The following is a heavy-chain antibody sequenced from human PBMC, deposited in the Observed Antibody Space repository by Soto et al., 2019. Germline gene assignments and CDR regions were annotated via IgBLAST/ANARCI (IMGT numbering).Heavy chain of an antibody. CDR2: IYYSVST. CDR3: ARGSLESAGAFDI. J-gene: IGHJ3*02. D-gene: IGHD3-3*01. Sequence: QVQLQESGPGLVKPSETLSLTCTVSGGSISSYYLSWIRQPPGKGLEWIGYIYYSVSTNYNPSLKCRVTISVDTSKNQFSLKLSSVTAADTAVYYCARGSLESAGAFDIWGQGTMVTVSS. V-gene: IGHV4-59*08. CDR1: GGSISSYY.